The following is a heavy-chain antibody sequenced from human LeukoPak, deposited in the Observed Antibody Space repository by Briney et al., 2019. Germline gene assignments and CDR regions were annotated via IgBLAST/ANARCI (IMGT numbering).Heavy chain of an antibody. CDR2: IYYSGST. Sequence: SETLSLTCTVSGGSISSGGYYWSWIRQHPGKGLEWIGYIYYSGSTYYNPSLKSRVTISVDTSKNQFSLKLSSVTAADTAVYYCARDSAVVVPAAIFDYYYYGMDVWGQGTTVTVSS. J-gene: IGHJ6*02. D-gene: IGHD2-2*01. CDR3: ARDSAVVVPAAIFDYYYYGMDV. CDR1: GGSISSGGYY. V-gene: IGHV4-31*03.